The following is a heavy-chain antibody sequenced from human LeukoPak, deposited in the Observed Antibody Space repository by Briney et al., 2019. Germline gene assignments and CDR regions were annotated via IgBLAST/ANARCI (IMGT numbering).Heavy chain of an antibody. V-gene: IGHV4-59*08. Sequence: KASETLSLTCSVSGASVTGTYWSWVRQTPGKGLEWIAYTYYGGTTEYNPSLKSRATTSEDTSKNHFSLDLRSVTAADTAVYFCARLGLYDGYTHDSWGQGTLVTVSS. CDR3: ARLGLYDGYTHDS. CDR2: TYYGGTT. J-gene: IGHJ4*02. D-gene: IGHD5-24*01. CDR1: GASVTGTY.